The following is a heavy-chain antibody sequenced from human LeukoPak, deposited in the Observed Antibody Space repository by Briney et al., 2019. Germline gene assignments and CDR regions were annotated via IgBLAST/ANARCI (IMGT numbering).Heavy chain of an antibody. CDR1: GGSISNYY. CDR2: IYYSGST. Sequence: TSETLSLTCTVSGGSISNYYWSWIRQPPGKGLEWIGYIYYSGSTKYNPSLKSRVTISVDTSKNQFSLRLSSVTAADTAVYYCARTAKYYYGSETYYFFDYWGQGTLVTVSS. D-gene: IGHD3-10*01. J-gene: IGHJ4*02. V-gene: IGHV4-59*01. CDR3: ARTAKYYYGSETYYFFDY.